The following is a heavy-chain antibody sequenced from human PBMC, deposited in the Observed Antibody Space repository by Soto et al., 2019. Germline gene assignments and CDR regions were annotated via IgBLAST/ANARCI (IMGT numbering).Heavy chain of an antibody. Sequence: XESLNISWKGSGYSFTSYWIGWVRQMPGKGLEGMGIIYPGDSDTRYSPSFQGQVTISADKSISTAYLQWSSLKASDTAMYYCARLEYSSSHYYGMDVWGQGTTVTVSS. D-gene: IGHD6-6*01. J-gene: IGHJ6*02. CDR3: ARLEYSSSHYYGMDV. V-gene: IGHV5-51*01. CDR1: GYSFTSYW. CDR2: IYPGDSDT.